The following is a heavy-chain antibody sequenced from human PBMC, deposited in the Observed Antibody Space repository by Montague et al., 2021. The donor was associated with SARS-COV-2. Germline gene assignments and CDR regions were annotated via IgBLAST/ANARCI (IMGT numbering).Heavy chain of an antibody. D-gene: IGHD4-23*01. CDR3: AMWYGGGGGRGY. V-gene: IGHV4-59*01. CDR1: GGSIDGNH. CDR2: IGST. J-gene: IGHJ4*02. Sequence: SETLSLTCTVSGGSIDGNHWTWVRQSPGKGLEWIGQIGSTNYNPSLESRISTSVDTSKSQFSLNLASVTAADSAIYYCAMWYGGGGGRGYWGQGTLVTVSS.